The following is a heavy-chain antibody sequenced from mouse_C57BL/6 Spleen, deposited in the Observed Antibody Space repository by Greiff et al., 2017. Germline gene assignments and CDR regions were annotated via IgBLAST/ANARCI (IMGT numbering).Heavy chain of an antibody. CDR1: GFTFTDYY. J-gene: IGHJ1*03. V-gene: IGHV7-3*03. D-gene: IGHD1-1*01. Sequence: EVMLVESGGGLVQPGGSLSLSCAASGFTFTDYYMSWVRQPPGKALEWLGFIRNKANGYTTEYSASVKGRFTISRDNSQSILYLQMNALRAEDRATYYCAKGPYYYGSSYYWYFDVWGTGTTVTVSS. CDR3: AKGPYYYGSSYYWYFDV. CDR2: IRNKANGYTT.